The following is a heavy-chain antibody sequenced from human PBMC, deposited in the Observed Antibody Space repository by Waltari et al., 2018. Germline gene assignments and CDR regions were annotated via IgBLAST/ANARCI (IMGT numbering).Heavy chain of an antibody. D-gene: IGHD6-6*01. CDR2: IKHSGST. CDR1: GGYFSGYY. CDR3: ASSNSSSARPFDY. V-gene: IGHV4-34*01. Sequence: QVQLQQWGAGLLKPSETLSLTCAVYGGYFSGYYWSWIRQPPGKGLEWIGEIKHSGSTNYSPSLKSRVTISVDTSKNQFSLKLSSVTAADTAVYYCASSNSSSARPFDYWGQGTLVTVSS. J-gene: IGHJ4*02.